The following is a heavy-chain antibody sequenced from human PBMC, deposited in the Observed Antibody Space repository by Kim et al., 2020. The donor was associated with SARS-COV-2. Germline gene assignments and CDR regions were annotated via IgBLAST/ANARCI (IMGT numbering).Heavy chain of an antibody. CDR1: GFTLSSYG. D-gene: IGHD5-18*01. CDR2: ISYDGSNK. J-gene: IGHJ6*01. CDR3: AQDLVRGYSYGWSYYYYG. Sequence: GGSLRLSCAASGFTLSSYGMHWVRQAPGKGLEWAAVISYDGSNKNYADSVKGRFTISRYNSKYTLYLQMNSLRAEDTAVYFCAQDLVRGYSYGWSYYYYG. V-gene: IGHV3-30*18.